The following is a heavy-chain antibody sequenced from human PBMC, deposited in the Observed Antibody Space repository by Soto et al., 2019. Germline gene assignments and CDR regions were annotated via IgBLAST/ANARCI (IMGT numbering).Heavy chain of an antibody. CDR3: ARDKLRITGTTWGMDV. D-gene: IGHD1-20*01. CDR2: ISYDGSNK. J-gene: IGHJ6*02. Sequence: GESLKISCAASGFTFSSYAMHWVRQAPGKGLEWVAVISYDGSNKYYADSVKGRFTISRDNSKNTLYLQMNSLRAEDTAVYYCARDKLRITGTTWGMDVWGQGTTVTVSS. CDR1: GFTFSSYA. V-gene: IGHV3-30-3*01.